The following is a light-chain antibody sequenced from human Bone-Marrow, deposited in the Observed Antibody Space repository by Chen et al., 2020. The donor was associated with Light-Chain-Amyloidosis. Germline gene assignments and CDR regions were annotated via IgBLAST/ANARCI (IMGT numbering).Light chain of an antibody. V-gene: IGKV3-20*01. CDR3: QQYGTSPLT. CDR2: GSS. Sequence: EIFLPQSPGTLSLSPGEGANLSCRASQTISSNYVTCYQQKFGQAPRLLIYGSSSRATGIPDRFTGSGSGTDFTLTINRLEPEDFAMYYCQQYGTSPLTFGGGTKVEIK. J-gene: IGKJ4*01. CDR1: QTISSNY.